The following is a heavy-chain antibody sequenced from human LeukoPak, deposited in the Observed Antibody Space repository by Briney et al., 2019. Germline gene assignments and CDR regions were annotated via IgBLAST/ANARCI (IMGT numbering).Heavy chain of an antibody. D-gene: IGHD2-15*01. CDR1: GYTFTGYY. CDR2: INPNSGGT. Sequence: GASVKVSCKASGYTFTGYYMHWVRQAPGQGLEWMGRINPNSGGTDYAQKFQGGVTRTRDTSISTAYMELSRLRSDDTAVYYCARAPGYCSGGSCYTYYFDYWGQGTLVTVSS. V-gene: IGHV1-2*06. CDR3: ARAPGYCSGGSCYTYYFDY. J-gene: IGHJ4*02.